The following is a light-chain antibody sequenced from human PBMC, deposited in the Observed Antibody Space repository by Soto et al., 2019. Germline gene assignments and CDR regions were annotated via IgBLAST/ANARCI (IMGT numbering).Light chain of an antibody. J-gene: IGKJ4*01. CDR3: QEYNNWRPLT. Sequence: EVVMTQSPCTLSLSPGERATLSCKTSQSVSGELAWYQDKPGQAPRLLIYAASTRATGIPARFSGSGSGTEFTLTITSLQSEDFAVYYCQEYNNWRPLTFGGGTKVDIK. V-gene: IGKV3-15*01. CDR2: AAS. CDR1: QSVSGE.